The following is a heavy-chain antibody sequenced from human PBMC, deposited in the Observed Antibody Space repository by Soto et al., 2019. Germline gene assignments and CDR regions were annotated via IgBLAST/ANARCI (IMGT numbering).Heavy chain of an antibody. CDR1: GGSISSYY. CDR2: IYYSGST. V-gene: IGHV4-59*08. D-gene: IGHD2-15*01. CDR3: ARRYGGTFDY. Sequence: QVQLQESGPGLVKPSETLSLTCTVSGGSISSYYWSWIRQPPGKGLEWIGYIYYSGSTNYNPSLTSRSAISVDTSKNQFSLKLSSVTAADTAVYYCARRYGGTFDYWGQGTLVTVSS. J-gene: IGHJ4*02.